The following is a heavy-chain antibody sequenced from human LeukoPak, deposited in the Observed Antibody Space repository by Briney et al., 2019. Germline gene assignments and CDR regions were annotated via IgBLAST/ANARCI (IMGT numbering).Heavy chain of an antibody. CDR2: ISAFNGNT. CDR3: ARDPVGANGVFDY. CDR1: GYIFNSYG. J-gene: IGHJ4*02. D-gene: IGHD1-26*01. V-gene: IGHV1-18*01. Sequence: ASVKVSCMASGYIFNSYGISWVRQAPGQGLEWMGWISAFNGNTNYAQKFQGRVTMTTGTSTNTAYMELRSLSSDDTAVYFCARDPVGANGVFDYWGQGTLVTVSS.